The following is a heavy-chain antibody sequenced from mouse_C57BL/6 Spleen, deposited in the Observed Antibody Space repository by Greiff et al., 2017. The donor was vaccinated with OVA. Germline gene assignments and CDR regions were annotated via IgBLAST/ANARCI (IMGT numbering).Heavy chain of an antibody. J-gene: IGHJ2*01. CDR1: GFTFSDYG. V-gene: IGHV5-17*01. CDR2: IGSASSTI. CDR3: ATVDFDY. Sequence: EVQGVESVGGLVKPGGSLKLSCAASGFTFSDYGMHWVRQAPEKGLEWVAYIGSASSTIYYADTVKGRFTISRDNAKNTLFLQMTSLRSEDTAMYYCATVDFDYWGQGTPLTVSS.